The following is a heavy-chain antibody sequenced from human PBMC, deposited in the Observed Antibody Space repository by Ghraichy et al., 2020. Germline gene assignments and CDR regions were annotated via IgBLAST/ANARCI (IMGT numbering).Heavy chain of an antibody. Sequence: SGPTLVKPTQTLTLTCTFSGFSLDTSGMCVNWIRQPPGKALEWLARIDWDDDKYYSTSLKTRLTISKDTSKNQVVLTMTNMYPVDTATYYCARTYGSGDYYNFHWFDPWGQGTLVTVSS. CDR3: ARTYGSGDYYNFHWFDP. V-gene: IGHV2-70*11. CDR2: IDWDDDK. CDR1: GFSLDTSGMC. D-gene: IGHD3-10*01. J-gene: IGHJ5*02.